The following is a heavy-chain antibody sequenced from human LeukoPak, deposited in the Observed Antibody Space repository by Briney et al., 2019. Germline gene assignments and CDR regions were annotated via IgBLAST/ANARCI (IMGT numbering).Heavy chain of an antibody. J-gene: IGHJ6*02. CDR1: GFTFSSYG. Sequence: GGSLRPSCAASGFTFSSYGMHWVRQAPGKGLEWVAVIWYDGSNKYYADSVKGRFTISRDNSKNTLYLQMNSLRAEDTAVYYCARGAYSSSWYVYYYYGMDVWGQGTTVTVSS. V-gene: IGHV3-33*01. D-gene: IGHD6-13*01. CDR3: ARGAYSSSWYVYYYYGMDV. CDR2: IWYDGSNK.